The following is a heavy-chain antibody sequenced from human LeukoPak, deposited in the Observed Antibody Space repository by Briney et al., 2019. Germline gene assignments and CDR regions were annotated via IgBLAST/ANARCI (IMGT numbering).Heavy chain of an antibody. D-gene: IGHD3-3*01. Sequence: AGGSLRLSCAASGFTFSSYSMNWVRQAPGKGLEWVSSISSSSSYIYYADSVKGRFTISRDNAKNSLYLQMNSLRAEDTAVYYCTSIPITIFGVIDYWGQGTLVTVSS. CDR1: GFTFSSYS. V-gene: IGHV3-21*03. CDR3: TSIPITIFGVIDY. CDR2: ISSSSSYI. J-gene: IGHJ4*02.